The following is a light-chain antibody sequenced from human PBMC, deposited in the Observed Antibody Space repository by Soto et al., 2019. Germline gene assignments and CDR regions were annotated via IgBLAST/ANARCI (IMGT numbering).Light chain of an antibody. V-gene: IGKV2-28*01. CDR2: LGS. Sequence: EIVVTQSPLSLPVTPGEPASISCRSSQSLLHSNGYNYLDWYLQKPGQSPQLLIYLGSNRASGVPDRFSGSGSGTDFTLKISRVEAEDVGVYYCMQALQTPTFGGGTKVDIK. J-gene: IGKJ4*01. CDR1: QSLLHSNGYNY. CDR3: MQALQTPT.